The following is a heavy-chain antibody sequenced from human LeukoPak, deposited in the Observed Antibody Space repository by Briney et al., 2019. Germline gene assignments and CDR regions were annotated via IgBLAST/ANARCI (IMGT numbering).Heavy chain of an antibody. CDR2: IYYSGST. CDR3: ARGITMVRGVLDY. J-gene: IGHJ4*02. Sequence: PSETLSLTCTVSGGSISSGGYYWSWIRQHPGKGLEWIGYIYYSGSTYYNPSLKSRVTISVDTSKNQFSLKLSSVTAADTAVYYCARGITMVRGVLDYWGQGTLVTVSS. CDR1: GGSISSGGYY. D-gene: IGHD3-10*01. V-gene: IGHV4-31*03.